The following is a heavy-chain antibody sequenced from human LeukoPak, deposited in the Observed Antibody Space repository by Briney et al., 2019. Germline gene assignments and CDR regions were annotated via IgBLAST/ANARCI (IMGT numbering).Heavy chain of an antibody. V-gene: IGHV4-59*01. CDR3: ARDAGYYDSSGYYIDY. J-gene: IGHJ4*02. Sequence: PSETLSLTCTVSGGSISSYYWSWIRQPPGKGLEWIGYIYYSGSTNYNPSLKSRVTISVDTSKNQFSLKLSSVTAADTAVYYCARDAGYYDSSGYYIDYWGQGTLVTVSS. CDR1: GGSISSYY. CDR2: IYYSGST. D-gene: IGHD3-22*01.